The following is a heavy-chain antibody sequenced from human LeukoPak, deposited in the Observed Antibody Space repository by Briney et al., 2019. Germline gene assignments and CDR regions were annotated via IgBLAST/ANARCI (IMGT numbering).Heavy chain of an antibody. CDR3: AKAGRDSGMVTAYYYGMDV. D-gene: IGHD5-18*01. CDR1: GFTFSSYA. V-gene: IGHV3-23*01. J-gene: IGHJ6*02. Sequence: GGSLRLSCAASGFTFSSYAMSWVRQAPGKGLEWVSAISSGGGSTYYADSVKGRFTISRDNSKNTLYLQMNSLRAEDTAVYYCAKAGRDSGMVTAYYYGMDVWGQGTTVTVSS. CDR2: ISSGGGST.